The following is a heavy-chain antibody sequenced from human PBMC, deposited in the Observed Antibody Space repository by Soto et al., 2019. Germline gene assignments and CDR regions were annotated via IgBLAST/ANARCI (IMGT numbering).Heavy chain of an antibody. Sequence: ASLKVSCKASGYTFTSYGISWVRQAPGQGLEWMGWISAYNGNTNYAQKLQGRVTMTTDTSTSTAYMELRSLRSDDTAVYYCARDPPYYDFWSGPRDVWGKGTTVTVYS. D-gene: IGHD3-3*01. CDR3: ARDPPYYDFWSGPRDV. V-gene: IGHV1-18*01. CDR1: GYTFTSYG. CDR2: ISAYNGNT. J-gene: IGHJ6*04.